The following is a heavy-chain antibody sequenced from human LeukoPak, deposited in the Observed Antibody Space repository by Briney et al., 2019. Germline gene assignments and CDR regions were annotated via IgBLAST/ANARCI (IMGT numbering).Heavy chain of an antibody. CDR1: GFTFSDYY. CDR3: AKDQGIVVVPAAVRNWFDP. Sequence: GGSLRLSCAASGFTFSDYYMSWIRQAPGKGLEWVSYISSSGSTTYYADSVKGRFTISRDNAKNSLYLQMNSLRAEDTAVYYCAKDQGIVVVPAAVRNWFDPWGQGTLVTVSS. J-gene: IGHJ5*02. CDR2: ISSSGSTT. V-gene: IGHV3-11*04. D-gene: IGHD2-2*01.